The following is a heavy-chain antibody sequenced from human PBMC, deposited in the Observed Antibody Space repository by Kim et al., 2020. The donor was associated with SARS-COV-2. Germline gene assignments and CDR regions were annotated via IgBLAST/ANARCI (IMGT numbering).Heavy chain of an antibody. D-gene: IGHD1-26*01. V-gene: IGHV6-1*01. J-gene: IGHJ4*02. CDR3: ARGVMGANDY. Sequence: DYAVSVKSRITINPDTSKNQFSLQLNSVTPEDTAVYYCARGVMGANDYWGQGTLVTVSS.